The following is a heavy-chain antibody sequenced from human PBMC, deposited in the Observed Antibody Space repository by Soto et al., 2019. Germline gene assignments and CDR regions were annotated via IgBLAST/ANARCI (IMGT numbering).Heavy chain of an antibody. CDR3: ARYVSSDTTGFRGYDL. CDR2: FIPIFVSA. D-gene: IGHD3-10*01. CDR1: GGTVSSYA. V-gene: IGHV1-69*01. J-gene: IGHJ4*02. Sequence: KVSCKASGGTVSSYAITWVRQAPGKGLEWMGVFIPIFVSAHYAPKFQGRITITADESTSTAYMELSGLTSEDTAIYYCARYVSSDTTGFRGYDLWGQGPQVTVSS.